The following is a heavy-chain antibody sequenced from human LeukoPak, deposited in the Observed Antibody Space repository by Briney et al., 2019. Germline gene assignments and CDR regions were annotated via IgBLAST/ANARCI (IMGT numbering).Heavy chain of an antibody. CDR2: IRYDGSNK. V-gene: IGHV3-30*02. CDR1: GFTFSSYG. Sequence: GGSLRLSCAASGFTFSSYGMHWVRQAPGKGLEWVAFIRYDGSNKYYADSVKGRFTISRDNSKNTLYLQMNSLRAEDTAVYYCANLERDSGYDIFDYWGQGTLVTVSS. J-gene: IGHJ4*02. D-gene: IGHD5-12*01. CDR3: ANLERDSGYDIFDY.